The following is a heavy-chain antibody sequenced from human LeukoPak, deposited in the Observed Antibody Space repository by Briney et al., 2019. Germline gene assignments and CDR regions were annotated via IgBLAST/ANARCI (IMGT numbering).Heavy chain of an antibody. CDR2: ISPHNGNT. CDR3: ARDLNYVTLGYDILADIGYYFDY. J-gene: IGHJ4*02. Sequence: ASVKVSCKPSGYTFTTYGISWVRQAPGQGLQWLGWISPHNGNTEYAQYLKGRVTMTTDTSTSTAYLELRSLRSDDTAIYYCARDLNYVTLGYDILADIGYYFDYWGQGSLVTVSS. CDR1: GYTFTTYG. V-gene: IGHV1-18*01. D-gene: IGHD3-9*01.